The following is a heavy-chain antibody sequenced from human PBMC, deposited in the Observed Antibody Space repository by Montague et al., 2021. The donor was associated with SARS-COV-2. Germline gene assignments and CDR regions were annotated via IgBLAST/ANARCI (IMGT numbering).Heavy chain of an antibody. CDR1: GGSISRYF. CDR3: ARVGRGSSWYEVAFDI. CDR2: IYNSGST. J-gene: IGHJ3*02. V-gene: IGHV4-59*01. D-gene: IGHD6-13*01. Sequence: SETLSLTCTVSGGSISRYFWTWIRRPPGKGLEWIGYIYNSGSTNYNPSLTSRVTISVDTSKNQFSLKLSSVAAADTAVYYCARVGRGSSWYEVAFDIWGQGTMVTVSS.